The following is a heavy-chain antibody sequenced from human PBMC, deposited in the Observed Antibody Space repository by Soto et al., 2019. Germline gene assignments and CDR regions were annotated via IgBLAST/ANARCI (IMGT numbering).Heavy chain of an antibody. Sequence: QVQLVQSGAEVKKPGASVKVSCKASGYTFTSYDINWVRQAPGQGLEWMGWMNPNSGNTGYAQKFQGRVTMTRNTSIRTAYMELSRLRSQDTAVYYCAREKTSSGMDVWGQGTTVTVSS. CDR3: AREKTSSGMDV. J-gene: IGHJ6*02. V-gene: IGHV1-8*01. CDR1: GYTFTSYD. CDR2: MNPNSGNT.